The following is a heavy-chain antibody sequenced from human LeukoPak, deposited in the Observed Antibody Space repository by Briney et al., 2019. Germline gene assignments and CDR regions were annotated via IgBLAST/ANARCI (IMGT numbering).Heavy chain of an antibody. D-gene: IGHD2-21*02. V-gene: IGHV4-30-2*01. Sequence: SETLSLTCAVSGGSIATGGYSWSSIRQPPGEGLEWNGYISHSGLPYYKPSLKSRVTISVDRSKNQFSLKLTSVTAVDTAVYYCAREKSYCGGDCYSYYAFDIWGQGTMVTVSS. CDR3: AREKSYCGGDCYSYYAFDI. J-gene: IGHJ3*02. CDR1: GGSIATGGYS. CDR2: ISHSGLP.